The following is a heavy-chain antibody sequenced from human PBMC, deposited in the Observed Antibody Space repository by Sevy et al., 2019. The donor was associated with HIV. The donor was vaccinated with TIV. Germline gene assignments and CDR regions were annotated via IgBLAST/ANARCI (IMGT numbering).Heavy chain of an antibody. CDR3: ARAIVLAYYFDY. V-gene: IGHV1-2*02. CDR2: INPNSGGT. Sequence: ASVKVSCKASGYTFTGYYMHWVRQAPGQGLEWMGGINPNSGGTNYAQTFQGRVTMTRDTSISTAYMELSRLRSDDTAVYYCARAIVLAYYFDYWGQGTLVTVSS. CDR1: GYTFTGYY. D-gene: IGHD1-26*01. J-gene: IGHJ4*02.